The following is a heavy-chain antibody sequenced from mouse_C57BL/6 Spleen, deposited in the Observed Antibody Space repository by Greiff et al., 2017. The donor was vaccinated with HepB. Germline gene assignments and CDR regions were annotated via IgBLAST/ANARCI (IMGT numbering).Heavy chain of an antibody. CDR3: TRDYYGSRDFDY. CDR1: GFNIKDDY. V-gene: IGHV14-4*01. D-gene: IGHD1-1*01. J-gene: IGHJ2*01. CDR2: IDPENGDT. Sequence: VQLQQSGAELVRPGASVKLSCTASGFNIKDDYMHWVKQRPEQGLEWIGWIDPENGDTEYASKFQGKATITADTSSNTAYLQLSSLTSEDTAVYYCTRDYYGSRDFDYWGQGTTLTVSS.